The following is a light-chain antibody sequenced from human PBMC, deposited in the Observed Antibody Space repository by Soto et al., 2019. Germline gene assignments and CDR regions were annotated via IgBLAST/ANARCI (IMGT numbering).Light chain of an antibody. CDR1: DSDIGGYDH. CDR2: DVT. CDR3: SSHTSSTALV. J-gene: IGLJ1*01. V-gene: IGLV2-14*03. Sequence: QSALTQPASVSACPGQSIAISCTGTDSDIGGYDHVSWYQQHPGKAPKLLIYDVTNRPSGVSSRFSGSKAGRTASLTISGLQTEDEADYYCSSHTSSTALVFGTGTKLTVL.